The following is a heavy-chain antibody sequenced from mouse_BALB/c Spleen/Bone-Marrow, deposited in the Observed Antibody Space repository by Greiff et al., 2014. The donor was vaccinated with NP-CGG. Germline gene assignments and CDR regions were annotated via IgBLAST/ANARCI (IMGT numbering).Heavy chain of an antibody. Sequence: VQLKESGPSLIKPSQTLSLTCSVTGDSITSGYWNWIRKFPGNELEYMGYISYTGNTYYNPSLKSRISIARDTSKNQYYLQLHSVTTEDTATYFSARSLGRFDYWGQGATLTVSS. CDR1: GDSITSGY. D-gene: IGHD4-1*01. CDR2: ISYTGNT. J-gene: IGHJ2*01. CDR3: ARSLGRFDY. V-gene: IGHV3-8*02.